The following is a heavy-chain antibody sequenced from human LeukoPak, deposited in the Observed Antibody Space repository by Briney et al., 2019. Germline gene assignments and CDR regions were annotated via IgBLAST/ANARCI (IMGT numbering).Heavy chain of an antibody. J-gene: IGHJ3*02. Sequence: SETLSLTCTVSGGSISSYYWSWIRQPPGKGLEWIGYIYYSGSTNYNPSLKSRVTMSLDTSKNQFSLRLNSVTAADTAVYYCVRDQLGDTVDIWGQGTMVTVSS. D-gene: IGHD3-16*01. V-gene: IGHV4-59*01. CDR3: VRDQLGDTVDI. CDR2: IYYSGST. CDR1: GGSISSYY.